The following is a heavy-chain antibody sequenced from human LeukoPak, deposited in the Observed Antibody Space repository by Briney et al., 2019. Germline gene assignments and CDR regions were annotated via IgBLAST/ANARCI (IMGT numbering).Heavy chain of an antibody. CDR1: GFNFSSYG. V-gene: IGHV3-30*18. Sequence: PGGSLRHSCAASGFNFSSYGMHWVRHAPGKTREGGLFISYDGSNEYYADSIKDRFTIARDNSKNTLYVQMNSLRAEDTAVYYRAKSWQYSKTWVDYWGQGTLVSVSS. CDR3: AKSWQYSKTWVDY. D-gene: IGHD6-6*01. CDR2: ISYDGSNE. J-gene: IGHJ4*02.